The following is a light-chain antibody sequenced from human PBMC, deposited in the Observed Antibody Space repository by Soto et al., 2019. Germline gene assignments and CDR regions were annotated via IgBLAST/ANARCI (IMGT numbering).Light chain of an antibody. V-gene: IGKV3-15*01. CDR2: GSS. J-gene: IGKJ2*01. CDR3: QQYNHWPPYT. Sequence: EIVMTQSPATLSVSPGERATLSCRAGQSLNYNLAWYQQKPGQAPRLLIYGSSARATGVPARFSGSESETEFTLTISSVQSEDCAVYYCQQYNHWPPYTFGQGTKLEIK. CDR1: QSLNYN.